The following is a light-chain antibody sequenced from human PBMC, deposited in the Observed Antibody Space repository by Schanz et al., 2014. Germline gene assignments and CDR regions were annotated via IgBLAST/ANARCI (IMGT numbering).Light chain of an antibody. V-gene: IGKV1-39*01. CDR1: QVIRND. CDR3: QQSYSTPPWT. CDR2: AAS. Sequence: IQMTQSPSSLSASVGDRVTITCRASQVIRNDLGWYQQKPGKAPKLLIYAASSLQSGVPSRFSGSGSGTDFTLTISSLQPEDFATYYCQQSYSTPPWTFGQGTKVEIK. J-gene: IGKJ1*01.